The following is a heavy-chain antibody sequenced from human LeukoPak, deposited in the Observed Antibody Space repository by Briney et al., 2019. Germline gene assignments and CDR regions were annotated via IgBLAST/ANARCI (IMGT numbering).Heavy chain of an antibody. J-gene: IGHJ4*02. V-gene: IGHV3-21*01. Sequence: AGSLRLSCAASGLTFSTYSMNWVRQAPGKGLEWVSSISSGSTYIYYADSVKGRFTISRDNAKNSLYLQVNSLRAEDTAVYYCARDIYGSGPPVGDTIDYWGQGTLVTVSS. CDR1: GLTFSTYS. CDR2: ISSGSTYI. D-gene: IGHD3-10*01. CDR3: ARDIYGSGPPVGDTIDY.